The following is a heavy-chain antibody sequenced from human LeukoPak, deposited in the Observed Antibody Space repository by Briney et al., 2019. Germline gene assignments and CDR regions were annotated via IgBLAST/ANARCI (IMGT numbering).Heavy chain of an antibody. Sequence: GGSLRLSCAASGFTFSSYGMHWVRQAPGKGLEWVAVIWYDGSNKYYADSVKGRFTISRDNSKNTLYLQMISLRAEDTAVYYCARDLDYYYMDVCGKGTTVTVSS. V-gene: IGHV3-33*01. J-gene: IGHJ6*03. CDR3: ARDLDYYYMDV. CDR1: GFTFSSYG. CDR2: IWYDGSNK.